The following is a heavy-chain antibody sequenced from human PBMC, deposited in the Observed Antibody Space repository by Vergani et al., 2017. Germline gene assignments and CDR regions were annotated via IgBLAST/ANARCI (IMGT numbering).Heavy chain of an antibody. D-gene: IGHD3-22*01. CDR3: ARDRGDYYDSSGYYVV. Sequence: QVQLQESGPGLVKPSETLSLTCAVSGYSISSGYYWGWIRQPPGKGLEWIGSIYHSGSTYYNPSLKSRVTMTTDTSTSTAYMELRSLRSDDTAVYYCARDRGDYYDSSGYYVVWGQGTLVTVSS. J-gene: IGHJ4*02. CDR2: IYHSGST. CDR1: GYSISSGYY. V-gene: IGHV4-38-2*02.